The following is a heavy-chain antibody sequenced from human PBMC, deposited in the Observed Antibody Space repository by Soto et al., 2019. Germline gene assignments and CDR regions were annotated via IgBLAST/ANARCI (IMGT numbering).Heavy chain of an antibody. D-gene: IGHD3-10*01. CDR1: GLTVSNNH. J-gene: IGHJ5*02. Sequence: EVQLVESGGGLVQPGGSLRLSCAASGLTVSNNHMSWVRQAPGKGLEWVSLIYSGGTTYYADSVKGRFTISRHSSRNTLYLQMNSLKTEDTAVYYCARILSGIDPWGQGTLLTVSS. CDR2: IYSGGTT. V-gene: IGHV3-53*04. CDR3: ARILSGIDP.